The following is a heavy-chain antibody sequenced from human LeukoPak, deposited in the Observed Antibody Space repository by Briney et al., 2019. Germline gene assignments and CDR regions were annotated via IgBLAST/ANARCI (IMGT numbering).Heavy chain of an antibody. CDR2: MDGDGERT. CDR1: GFTFNNHA. CDR3: VRSDCSGICCYVLDF. D-gene: IGHD2-15*01. V-gene: IGHV3-23*01. J-gene: IGHJ4*02. Sequence: GGSLRLSCAASGFTFNNHAMSWVRQAPGKGLEWVSAMDGDGERTDYADSVKGRFTISRDTSKSTLYLQMNSLRAEDTATYHCVRSDCSGICCYVLDFWGQGTLVTVSS.